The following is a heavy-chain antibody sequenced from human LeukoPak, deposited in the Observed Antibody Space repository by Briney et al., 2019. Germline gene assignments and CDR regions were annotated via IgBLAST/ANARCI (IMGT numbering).Heavy chain of an antibody. CDR3: ARLVRFCSSNSCPTYFDL. V-gene: IGHV4-39*01. CDR1: GGSISSSSYY. D-gene: IGHD2-2*01. J-gene: IGHJ2*01. CDR2: FYYSGNT. Sequence: SETLSLTGTVSGGSISSSSYYWGWIRQPPGKGLEWIGRFYYSGNTDYNPSLRSRLTMSVDTSKNQFSLKVTSVTAADTAVYYCARLVRFCSSNSCPTYFDLWGRGTLVTVSS.